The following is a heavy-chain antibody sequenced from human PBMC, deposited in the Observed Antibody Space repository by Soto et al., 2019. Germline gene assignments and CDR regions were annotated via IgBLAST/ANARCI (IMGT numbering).Heavy chain of an antibody. CDR1: GGSISSYY. V-gene: IGHV4-59*01. Sequence: QVQLQESGPGLVKPSETLSLTCTVSGGSISSYYWSWIRQPPGKGLEWIGYIYYSGSTNYNPSLQSRVTISVDTSKNQFSLKLSSVTAADTAVYYCARGEWFDYWGQGTLVTVSS. CDR2: IYYSGST. CDR3: ARGEWFDY. J-gene: IGHJ5*01. D-gene: IGHD1-26*01.